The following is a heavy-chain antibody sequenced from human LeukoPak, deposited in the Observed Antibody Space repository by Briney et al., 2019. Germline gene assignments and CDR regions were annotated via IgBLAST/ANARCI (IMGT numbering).Heavy chain of an antibody. Sequence: GGSLRLSCVASGFTFNNYWLSWVRQTPGKGLEWVANIKYDGREKYYVDSVKGRFTISRDNAKNTLYLQMNSLRAEDTAVYYCARVRGSYRLDAFDIWGQGTMVTVSS. D-gene: IGHD3-16*02. CDR3: ARVRGSYRLDAFDI. J-gene: IGHJ3*02. CDR2: IKYDGREK. CDR1: GFTFNNYW. V-gene: IGHV3-7*01.